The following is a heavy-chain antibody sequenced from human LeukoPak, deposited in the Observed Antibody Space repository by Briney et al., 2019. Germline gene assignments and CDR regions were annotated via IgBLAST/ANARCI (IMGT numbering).Heavy chain of an antibody. CDR3: AKGSRNYCDSSGYYLYFQH. Sequence: GGSLRLSCAGSGFTFSSYAMHWVRQAPGKGLEWVAVISYDGSNKYYADSVKGRFTISRDNSKNTLYLQMNSLRAEDTAVYYCAKGSRNYCDSSGYYLYFQHWGQGALVTVSS. CDR1: GFTFSSYA. V-gene: IGHV3-30*04. J-gene: IGHJ1*01. CDR2: ISYDGSNK. D-gene: IGHD3-22*01.